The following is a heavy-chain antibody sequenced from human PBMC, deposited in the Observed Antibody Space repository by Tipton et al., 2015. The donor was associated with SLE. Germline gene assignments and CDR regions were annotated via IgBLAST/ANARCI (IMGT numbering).Heavy chain of an antibody. CDR2: IYYSGST. CDR3: ARATDWNLSPDV. D-gene: IGHD1-7*01. CDR1: GGSISSSNYY. Sequence: TLSLTCTVSGGSISSSNYYWGWIRQPPGKGLEWIGSIYYSGSTYYNPSLKSRVTISVDTSKDQFSLRLTSVTAADTAVYYCARATDWNLSPDVWGKGTTVTVSS. V-gene: IGHV4-39*07. J-gene: IGHJ6*04.